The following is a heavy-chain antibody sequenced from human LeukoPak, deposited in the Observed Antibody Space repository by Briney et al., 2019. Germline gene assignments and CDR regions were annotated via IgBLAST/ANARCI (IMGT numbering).Heavy chain of an antibody. CDR1: GGSFSGYY. J-gene: IGHJ4*02. Sequence: SETLSLTCAVYGGSFSGYYWSWIRQPPWKGLEWIGEINHSGSTNYNPSLKSRVTISVDTSKNQFSLKLSSVTAADTAVYYCARDRIRITMVRGVSTEYYFDYWGQGTLVTVSS. D-gene: IGHD3-10*01. CDR3: ARDRIRITMVRGVSTEYYFDY. V-gene: IGHV4-34*01. CDR2: INHSGST.